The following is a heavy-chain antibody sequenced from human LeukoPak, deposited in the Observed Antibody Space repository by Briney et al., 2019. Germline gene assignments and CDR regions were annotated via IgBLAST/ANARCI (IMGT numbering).Heavy chain of an antibody. D-gene: IGHD1-26*01. CDR2: IYHSGST. CDR1: GGSISSGGYY. J-gene: IGHJ5*02. V-gene: IGHV4-30-2*01. CDR3: ARDSGRPGGWPPFQRDP. Sequence: SETLSLTCTVSGGSISSGGYYWSWIRQPPGKGLEWIGYIYHSGSTYYNPSLKSRVTISVDRSKNQFSLKLSSVTAADTAVYYCARDSGRPGGWPPFQRDPWGQGTLVTVSS.